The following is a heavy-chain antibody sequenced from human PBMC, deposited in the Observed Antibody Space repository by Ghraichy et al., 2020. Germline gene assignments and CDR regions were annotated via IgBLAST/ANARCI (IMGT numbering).Heavy chain of an antibody. D-gene: IGHD5-12*01. CDR1: GFTFSSYS. J-gene: IGHJ6*02. CDR3: AREPLVAYYGMDV. CDR2: ISRSSSYI. V-gene: IGHV3-21*01. Sequence: GGSLRLSCAASGFTFSSYSMNWVRQAPGKGLEWVSSISRSSSYIYYADSVKGRFTISRDNAKNSLYLQMNSLRAEDTAVYYCAREPLVAYYGMDVWGQGTTVNVSS.